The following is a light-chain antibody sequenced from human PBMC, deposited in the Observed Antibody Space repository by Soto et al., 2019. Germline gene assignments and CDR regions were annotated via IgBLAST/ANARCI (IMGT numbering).Light chain of an antibody. V-gene: IGKV3-15*01. Sequence: VTQSPAXXXXXXXXXXXXXXRASQSVSSNLAWYQQKPGQAPRLLIYGASTRATGIPARFSGSGSGTDFTLTISSLEPEDFAVYYCQHYKTWPLAFGGGTKVDI. CDR2: GAS. J-gene: IGKJ4*01. CDR1: QSVSSN. CDR3: QHYKTWPLA.